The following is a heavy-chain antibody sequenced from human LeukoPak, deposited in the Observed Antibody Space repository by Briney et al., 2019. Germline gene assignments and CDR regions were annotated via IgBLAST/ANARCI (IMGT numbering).Heavy chain of an antibody. Sequence: GASVKVSCKASGYTFTSYGISWVRQAPGQGLEWMGWISAYNDNTNYAQKLQGRVTMTTDTSTSTAYMELRSLRSDDTAVYYCARTGILRYFDWLGSNYFDYWGQGTLVTVSS. V-gene: IGHV1-18*01. D-gene: IGHD3-9*01. J-gene: IGHJ4*02. CDR3: ARTGILRYFDWLGSNYFDY. CDR1: GYTFTSYG. CDR2: ISAYNDNT.